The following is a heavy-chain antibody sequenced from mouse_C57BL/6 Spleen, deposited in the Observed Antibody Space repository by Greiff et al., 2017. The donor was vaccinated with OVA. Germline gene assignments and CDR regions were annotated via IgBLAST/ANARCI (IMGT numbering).Heavy chain of an antibody. CDR2: INPNYGTT. V-gene: IGHV1-39*01. CDR3: ARERDDGYSWFAY. D-gene: IGHD2-3*01. Sequence: VQLKQSGPALVKPGASVKISCKASGYSFTDYNMNWVKQSNGKSLEWIGVINPNYGTTSYNQKFKGKATLTVDQSSSTAYMQLNSLTSEDSAVYYCARERDDGYSWFAYWCQGTLVTVSA. J-gene: IGHJ3*01. CDR1: GYSFTDYN.